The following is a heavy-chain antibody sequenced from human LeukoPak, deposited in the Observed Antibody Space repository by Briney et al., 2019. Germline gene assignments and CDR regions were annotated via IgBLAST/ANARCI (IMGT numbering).Heavy chain of an antibody. CDR2: IIPILGIA. CDR3: ARDQDTEAVAHAFDI. V-gene: IGHV1-69*04. D-gene: IGHD6-19*01. CDR1: GGTFSSYA. Sequence: ASVKVSCKASGGTFSSYAISWVRQAPGRGLEWMGRIIPILGIANYAQKFQGRVTITADKSTSTAYMELSSLRSEDTAVYYCARDQDTEAVAHAFDIWGQGTMVTVSS. J-gene: IGHJ3*02.